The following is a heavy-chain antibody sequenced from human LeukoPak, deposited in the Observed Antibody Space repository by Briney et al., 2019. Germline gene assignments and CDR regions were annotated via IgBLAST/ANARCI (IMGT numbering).Heavy chain of an antibody. CDR1: GFTVSSNY. CDR3: ARELALDYGDPFDAFDI. CDR2: IYSDGST. Sequence: GGSLRLSCAASGFTVSSNYMSWVRQAPGKGLEWVSVIYSDGSTYYADSVKGRFTISRDNSKNTLYLQMNSLRAEDTAVYYCARELALDYGDPFDAFDIWGQGTMVTVSS. J-gene: IGHJ3*02. D-gene: IGHD4-17*01. V-gene: IGHV3-53*01.